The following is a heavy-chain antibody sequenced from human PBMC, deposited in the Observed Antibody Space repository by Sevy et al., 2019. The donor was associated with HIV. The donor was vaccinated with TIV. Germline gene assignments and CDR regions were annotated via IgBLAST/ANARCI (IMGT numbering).Heavy chain of an antibody. CDR3: ARDPTKPYSSGLDS. CDR1: GFTFSSYA. Sequence: GETLKISCAASGFTFSSYAMHWVRQAPGKGLEWVAIISYDGRNKYCADSVKGRFTISRDNSKNTLYLQMNSLRAEDTAVYYCARDPTKPYSSGLDSWGQGTLVTVSS. CDR2: ISYDGRNK. D-gene: IGHD6-19*01. V-gene: IGHV3-30-3*01. J-gene: IGHJ4*02.